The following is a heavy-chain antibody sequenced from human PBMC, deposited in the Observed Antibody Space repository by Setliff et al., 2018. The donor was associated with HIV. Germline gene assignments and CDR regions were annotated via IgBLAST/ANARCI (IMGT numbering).Heavy chain of an antibody. CDR2: INPNSGGT. CDR3: ARDPPPPSYPYYGMDV. V-gene: IGHV1-2*04. CDR1: GYTFTGYY. J-gene: IGHJ6*02. D-gene: IGHD1-26*01. Sequence: ASVKVSCKASGYTFTGYYMHWVRQAPGQGLECMGWINPNSGGTNYAQKFQGWVTMTRDTSISTAYMELSRLRSDDTAVYYCARDPPPPSYPYYGMDVWGQGTTVTVSS.